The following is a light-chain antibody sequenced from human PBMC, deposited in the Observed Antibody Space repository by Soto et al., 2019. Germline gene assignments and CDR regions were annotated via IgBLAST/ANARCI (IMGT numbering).Light chain of an antibody. CDR2: DAS. J-gene: IGKJ1*01. V-gene: IGKV1-5*01. CDR3: QQYNSYSRKT. CDR1: QSISSW. Sequence: DIQMTQSPSTLSAYVGDRVTITCRASQSISSWLAWYQQKPGKAPKLLIYDASSLESGVPSRFSGSGSGTEFTLTISSLQPDDFATYYCQQYNSYSRKTFGQGTKVDIK.